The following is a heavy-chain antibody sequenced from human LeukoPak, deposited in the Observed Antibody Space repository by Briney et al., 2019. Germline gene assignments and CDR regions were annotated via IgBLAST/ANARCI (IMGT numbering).Heavy chain of an antibody. CDR2: INPSGGST. CDR3: ASSSPKYYDFWSGYPGY. CDR1: GCTFTSYY. V-gene: IGHV1-46*01. D-gene: IGHD3-3*01. J-gene: IGHJ4*02. Sequence: ASVKVSCKASGCTFTSYYMHWVRQAPGQGLEWMGIINPSGGSTSYAQKFQGRVTMTRDTSTSTVYMELSSLRSEDTAVYYCASSSPKYYDFWSGYPGYWGQGTLVTVSS.